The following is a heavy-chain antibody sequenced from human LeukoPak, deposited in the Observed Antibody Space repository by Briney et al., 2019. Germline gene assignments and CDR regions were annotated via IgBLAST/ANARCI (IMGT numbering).Heavy chain of an antibody. CDR1: GFIFSTYA. D-gene: IGHD2-2*02. V-gene: IGHV3-30*04. CDR3: AIPGGYAFDV. J-gene: IGHJ3*01. CDR2: ITYDGSDT. Sequence: GGSLRLSCEASGFIFSTYAFHWVRQAPGKGPEWMAFITYDGSDTYFADSVKGRFTLSRDNSKNALYLQMNSLTSADTAMYYCAIPGGYAFDVWGQGTMVTVSS.